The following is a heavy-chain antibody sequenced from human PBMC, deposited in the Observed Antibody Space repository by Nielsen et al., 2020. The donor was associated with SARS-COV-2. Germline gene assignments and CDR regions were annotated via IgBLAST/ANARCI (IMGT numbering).Heavy chain of an antibody. CDR3: ARGYSGYDDAFDI. CDR1: GFPFSSYG. Sequence: GESLKISCAASGFPFSSYGMHWVRQAPGKGLEWVAVIWYDGSNKYYADSVKGRFTISRDNSKNTLYLQMNSLRAEDTAVYYCARGYSGYDDAFDIWGQGTMVTVSS. J-gene: IGHJ3*02. V-gene: IGHV3-33*01. D-gene: IGHD5-12*01. CDR2: IWYDGSNK.